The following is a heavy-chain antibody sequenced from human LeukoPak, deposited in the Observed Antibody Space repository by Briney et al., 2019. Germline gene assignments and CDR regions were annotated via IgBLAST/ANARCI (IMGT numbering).Heavy chain of an antibody. J-gene: IGHJ4*02. V-gene: IGHV4-61*05. CDR3: ARHLGMTTVTPFDY. CDR1: GGSISSSSYY. Sequence: SETLSLTCTVSGGSISSSSYYWSWIRQPPGKGLEWIGYIYYSGSTNYNPSLKSRVTISVDTSKNQFSLKLSSVTAADTAVYYCARHLGMTTVTPFDYWGQGTLVTVSS. CDR2: IYYSGST. D-gene: IGHD4-17*01.